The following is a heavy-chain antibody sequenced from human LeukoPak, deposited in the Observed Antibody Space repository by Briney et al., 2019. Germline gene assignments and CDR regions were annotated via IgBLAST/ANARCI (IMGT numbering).Heavy chain of an antibody. Sequence: GGSLRLSCTASGFIFSRYVMTWVRQAPGKGLEWVSGISGSGYVTDYADSVKGRFTVSRDNSKNTLYLQMNSLRPEDTAVYYCARARPSMWIDYWGQGTLVTVSS. CDR3: ARARPSMWIDY. CDR1: GFIFSRYV. D-gene: IGHD5-12*01. J-gene: IGHJ4*02. CDR2: ISGSGYVT. V-gene: IGHV3-23*01.